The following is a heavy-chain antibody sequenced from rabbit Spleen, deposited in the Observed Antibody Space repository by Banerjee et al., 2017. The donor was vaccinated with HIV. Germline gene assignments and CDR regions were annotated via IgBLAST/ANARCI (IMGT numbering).Heavy chain of an antibody. CDR3: ARETSSGWGVVSFYFNL. Sequence: QEQLEESGGDLVKPGASLTLTCTASGFSFSSRYYMCWVRQAPGKGLEWIACIYAGNSGDTYYASWAKGRFTISKTSSPTVTLQMTSLTAADTATYFCARETSSGWGVVSFYFNLWGPGTLVTVS. CDR1: GFSFSSRYY. V-gene: IGHV1S45*01. J-gene: IGHJ4*01. CDR2: IYAGNSGDT. D-gene: IGHD4-1*01.